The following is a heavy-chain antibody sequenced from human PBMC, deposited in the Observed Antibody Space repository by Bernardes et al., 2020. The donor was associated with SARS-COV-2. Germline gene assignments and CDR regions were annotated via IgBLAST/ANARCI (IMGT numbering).Heavy chain of an antibody. Sequence: SETLSLTCTVSRASVSSTSYYWNWIRQSPGMGLEWIASIYYTGSTYYNPFLKSRVTISVDTSKNQLSLKLTSATAADTAVYFCASGGSGKYGWFDPWGQGTLVTVSS. D-gene: IGHD3-10*01. CDR3: ASGGSGKYGWFDP. V-gene: IGHV4-39*01. CDR2: IYYTGST. CDR1: RASVSSTSYY. J-gene: IGHJ5*02.